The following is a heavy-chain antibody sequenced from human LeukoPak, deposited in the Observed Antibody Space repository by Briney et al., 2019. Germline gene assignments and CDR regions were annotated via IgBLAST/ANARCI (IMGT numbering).Heavy chain of an antibody. J-gene: IGHJ4*02. V-gene: IGHV3-66*01. CDR1: GFTVSSDY. CDR3: GRVGDGYNDNY. CDR2: ISSGGST. Sequence: GGSLRLSCAASGFTVSSDYMGWMRQAPEKGLEWVSLISSGGSTYYADSLKGRFTISRDNSKNTLYPQMNSLRAEDSAVYYCGRVGDGYNDNYWGQGTLVTVSS. D-gene: IGHD5-24*01.